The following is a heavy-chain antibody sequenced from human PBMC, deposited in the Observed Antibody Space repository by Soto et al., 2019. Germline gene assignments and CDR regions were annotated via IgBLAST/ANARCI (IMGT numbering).Heavy chain of an antibody. CDR1: GGSISSYY. CDR2: IYYSGST. Sequence: SETLSLTCTVSGGSISSYYWSWIRQPPGKGLEWIGYIYYSGSTNYNPSLKSRVTISVDTSKDQFSLKLSSVTAADTAVYYCARGFTYDFWSGHPQRAALGAFDIWGQGTMVTVSS. D-gene: IGHD3-3*01. J-gene: IGHJ3*02. CDR3: ARGFTYDFWSGHPQRAALGAFDI. V-gene: IGHV4-59*01.